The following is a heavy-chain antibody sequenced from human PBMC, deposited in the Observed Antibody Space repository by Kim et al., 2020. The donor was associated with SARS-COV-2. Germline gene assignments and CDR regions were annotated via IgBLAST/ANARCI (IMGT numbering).Heavy chain of an antibody. V-gene: IGHV1-3*01. CDR3: AREIEFLDWLFDF. Sequence: YSPNFQDRVTFNRDTSANTVYMDLSSLRSEDTAVYYCAREIEFLDWLFDFWGQGTLVTVSS. D-gene: IGHD3-3*02. J-gene: IGHJ4*02.